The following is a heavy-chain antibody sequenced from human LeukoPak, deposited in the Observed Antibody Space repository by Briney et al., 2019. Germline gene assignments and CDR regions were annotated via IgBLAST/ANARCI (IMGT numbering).Heavy chain of an antibody. V-gene: IGHV4-39*01. D-gene: IGHD1-26*01. CDR1: GDSIGSSSYF. J-gene: IGHJ4*02. Sequence: SETLSLTCTVSGDSIGSSSYFWDWIRQPPGKGLEWIGSTYYGGSSYYNPSLKSRVTISVDTSKNQFSLKLSSVTAADTAVYYCARHRSGTYYRFDYWGQGTLVTVSS. CDR2: TYYGGSS. CDR3: ARHRSGTYYRFDY.